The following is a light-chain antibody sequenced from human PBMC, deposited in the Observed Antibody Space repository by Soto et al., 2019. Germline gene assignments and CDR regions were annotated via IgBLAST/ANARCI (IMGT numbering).Light chain of an antibody. CDR1: QSVTSSY. CDR2: GAS. J-gene: IGKJ1*01. CDR3: QQYGGLPT. Sequence: EIVLTQSPGTLSLSPGERVTLSCMASQSVTSSYIAWYQQKSGQAPRLLLYGASSRATGIPDRFRGSGSGTDFTLTISRLEPEDFAVYYCQQYGGLPTFGQGTKVDI. V-gene: IGKV3-20*01.